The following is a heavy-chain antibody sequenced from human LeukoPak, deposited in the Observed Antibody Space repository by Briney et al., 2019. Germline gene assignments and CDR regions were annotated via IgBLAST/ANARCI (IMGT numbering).Heavy chain of an antibody. V-gene: IGHV3-21*04. D-gene: IGHD3-16*01. CDR3: AKRDASGSYPYYFDY. J-gene: IGHJ4*02. CDR1: GFTFRSYS. Sequence: GGSLRLSCAASGFTFRSYSMNWVRQAPGMGLEWVSSISTSSSHIYYADSVKGRFTISRDNSKNTLYLQMNSLRPEDTAIYYCAKRDASGSYPYYFDYWGQGTLVTVSS. CDR2: ISTSSSHI.